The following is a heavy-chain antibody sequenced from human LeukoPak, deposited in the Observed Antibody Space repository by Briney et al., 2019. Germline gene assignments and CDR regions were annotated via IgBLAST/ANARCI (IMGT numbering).Heavy chain of an antibody. J-gene: IGHJ6*02. CDR2: NYYAGGT. Sequence: SETLSLTCTVSGGSISSYYWGWIRQPPGRGLDWIGTNYYAGGTYYNPSLKSRVTISVDTSKNQFSLRLSSVTAADTAVYYCARGFGESEYYYYGMDVWGQGTTVTVSS. V-gene: IGHV4-39*01. D-gene: IGHD3-10*01. CDR3: ARGFGESEYYYYGMDV. CDR1: GGSISSYY.